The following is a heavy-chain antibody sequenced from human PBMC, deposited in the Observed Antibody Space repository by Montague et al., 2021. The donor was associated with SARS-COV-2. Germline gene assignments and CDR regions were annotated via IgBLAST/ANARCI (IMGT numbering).Heavy chain of an antibody. D-gene: IGHD3-10*01. CDR2: IHHGGST. CDR1: GGSFSTYS. V-gene: IGHV4-34*01. CDR3: ARLGDGVVPSPILGVGPYYSYYYMDV. Sequence: SETLSLTCAVHGGSFSTYSWNWIRQPPGKGLEWIGEIHHGGSTNYNPSLKSRVTISAVTSKNQFSLKLTSVAAADTAVCYCARLGDGVVPSPILGVGPYYSYYYMDVWGKGTTVTVSS. J-gene: IGHJ6*03.